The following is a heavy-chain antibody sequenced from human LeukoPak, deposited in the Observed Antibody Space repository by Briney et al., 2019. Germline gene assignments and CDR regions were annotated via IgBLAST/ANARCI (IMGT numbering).Heavy chain of an antibody. V-gene: IGHV3-74*01. J-gene: IGHJ4*02. D-gene: IGHD4-17*01. CDR1: GFTFSSHW. CDR3: ATRDSGDYPYFDY. Sequence: GGSLRLSCAASGFTFSSHWMHWVRQAPGKGLVWVSRINSDGSSISYADSVKGRFTISRDNSKNTLYLQMSSLRAEDTAVYYCATRDSGDYPYFDYWGQGTLVTVSS. CDR2: INSDGSSI.